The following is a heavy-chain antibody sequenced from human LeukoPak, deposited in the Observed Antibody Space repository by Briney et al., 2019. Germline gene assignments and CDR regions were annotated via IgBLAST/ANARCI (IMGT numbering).Heavy chain of an antibody. CDR1: GGSLSGYY. Sequence: SETLSLTCTVYGGSLSGYYWSWIRQPPGKGLEWIGYIYYSGSTNYNPSLKSRVTISVDTSKNQFSLKLSSVTAADTAVYYCARGGGYYPFDYWGQGTLVTVSS. J-gene: IGHJ4*02. CDR2: IYYSGST. CDR3: ARGGGYYPFDY. D-gene: IGHD3-22*01. V-gene: IGHV4-59*01.